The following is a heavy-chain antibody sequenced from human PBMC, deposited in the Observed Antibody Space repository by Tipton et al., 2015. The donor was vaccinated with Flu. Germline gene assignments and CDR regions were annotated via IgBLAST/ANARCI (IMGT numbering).Heavy chain of an antibody. CDR2: IRSKAYGGTT. CDR1: GFTFVDYA. V-gene: IGHV3-49*03. Sequence: RSLRLSCTTSGFTFVDYAMTWFRQAPGKGLEWVGFIRSKAYGGTTEYAASVKGRFTISRDDSKSIAYLQMNSLKTEDTAVYFCSRERESEAYCGGDCYSSMDYWGQGTLVTVSS. J-gene: IGHJ4*02. D-gene: IGHD2-21*02. CDR3: SRERESEAYCGGDCYSSMDY.